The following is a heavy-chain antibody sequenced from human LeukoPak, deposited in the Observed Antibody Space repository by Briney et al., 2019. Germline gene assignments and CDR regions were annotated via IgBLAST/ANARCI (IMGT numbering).Heavy chain of an antibody. CDR3: ARAPRLAVAGTEFDY. J-gene: IGHJ4*02. Sequence: PGGSLRLSCAAPGFTFSSYSMNWVRQAPGKGLEWVSYISSSSSTIYYADSVKGRFTISRDNAKNSLYLQMNSLRAEDTAVYYCARAPRLAVAGTEFDYWGQGTLVTVSS. D-gene: IGHD6-19*01. CDR1: GFTFSSYS. CDR2: ISSSSSTI. V-gene: IGHV3-48*01.